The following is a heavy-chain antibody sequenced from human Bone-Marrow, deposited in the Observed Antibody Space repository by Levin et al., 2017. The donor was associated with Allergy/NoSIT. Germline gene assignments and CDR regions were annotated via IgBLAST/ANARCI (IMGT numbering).Heavy chain of an antibody. CDR3: ARQKISHFDS. Sequence: GESLKISCKGSGYRFTSNWIAWVRQMPGKGLEWMGIIHPGDSETTYSPSFQGQATISVDKSINTAYLQWSSLKASDTAMYYCARQKISHFDSWGQGTLVTVSS. CDR1: GYRFTSNW. J-gene: IGHJ4*02. CDR2: IHPGDSET. V-gene: IGHV5-51*01.